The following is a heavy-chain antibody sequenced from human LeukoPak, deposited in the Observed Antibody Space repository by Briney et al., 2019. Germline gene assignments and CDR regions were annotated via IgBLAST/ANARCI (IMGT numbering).Heavy chain of an antibody. D-gene: IGHD5-18*01. CDR1: GYIFRSYW. Sequence: GESLKISCKGSGYIFRSYWIGWVRQKPGKGLEWMGIIYPSDSDTRYSPSFEGQVTISADKSISTAYSQWSSLKASDTAIYYCASRAPRGSSNRYSYEYYIDVWGEGTTVTVSS. CDR3: ASRAPRGSSNRYSYEYYIDV. J-gene: IGHJ6*03. V-gene: IGHV5-51*01. CDR2: IYPSDSDT.